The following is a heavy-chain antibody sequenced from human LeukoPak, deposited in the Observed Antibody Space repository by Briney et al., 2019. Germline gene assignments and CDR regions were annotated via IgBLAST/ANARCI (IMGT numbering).Heavy chain of an antibody. CDR2: INPSGGST. V-gene: IGHV1-46*01. J-gene: IGHJ4*02. D-gene: IGHD3-3*01. CDR1: GYTFTSYD. CDR3: ARGRITIFGIDY. Sequence: ASVKVSCKASGYTFTSYDINWVRQAPGQGLEWMGIINPSGGSTSYAQKFQGRVTMTRDTSTSTVYMELSSLRSEDTSVYYCARGRITIFGIDYWGQGTLVTVSS.